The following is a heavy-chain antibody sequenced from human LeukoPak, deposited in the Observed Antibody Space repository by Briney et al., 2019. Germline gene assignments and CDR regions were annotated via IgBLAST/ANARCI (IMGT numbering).Heavy chain of an antibody. CDR3: ARGALHMYYLDN. CDR1: GFTFSNYW. J-gene: IGHJ4*02. V-gene: IGHV3-74*01. Sequence: GGSLRLSCAASGFTFSNYWMHWVRQAPGKGLVWVSRIKSDGSRTDYADSVKGQFTISRDNAKNTVYLQMNSLRAEDTAVYYCARGALHMYYLDNWGQGTLVTVSS. CDR2: IKSDGSRT. D-gene: IGHD2-8*01.